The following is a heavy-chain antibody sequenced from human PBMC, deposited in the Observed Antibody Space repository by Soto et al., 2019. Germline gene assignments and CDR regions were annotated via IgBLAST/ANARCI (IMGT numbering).Heavy chain of an antibody. Sequence: PGESLKISCKGSGYSFTSYWIGWVRQMPGKGLEWMGIIYPGDSDTRYSPSFQGQVTISADKSISTAYLQWSSLKASDTAMYYCARHRRLKLGGCDGYYCDGMDVWGQGTTVTVSS. CDR2: IYPGDSDT. J-gene: IGHJ6*02. CDR3: ARHRRLKLGGCDGYYCDGMDV. CDR1: GYSFTSYW. V-gene: IGHV5-51*01. D-gene: IGHD5-12*01.